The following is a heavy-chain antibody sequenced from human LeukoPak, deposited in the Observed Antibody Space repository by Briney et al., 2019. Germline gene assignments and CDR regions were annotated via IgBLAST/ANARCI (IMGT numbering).Heavy chain of an antibody. D-gene: IGHD7-27*01. CDR3: ARPLGITYYYGMDV. J-gene: IGHJ6*02. CDR2: INPNSGGT. CDR1: GYTFTGYY. Sequence: ASVKVSCKASGYTFTGYYMHWVRQAPGQGLEWTGWINPNSGGTNYAQRFQGRVTMTRDTSISTAYMELSRLRSDDTAVYYCARPLGITYYYGMDVWGQGTTVTVSS. V-gene: IGHV1-2*02.